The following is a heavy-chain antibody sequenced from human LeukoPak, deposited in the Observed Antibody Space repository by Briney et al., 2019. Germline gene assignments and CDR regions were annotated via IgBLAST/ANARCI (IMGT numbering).Heavy chain of an antibody. D-gene: IGHD5-18*01. J-gene: IGHJ4*02. CDR3: AKDVPGYSYGTFDY. CDR2: ISGSGGTT. CDR1: GFSFSSYW. V-gene: IGHV3-23*01. Sequence: PGGSLRLSCAASGFSFSSYWMSWARQAPGKGLEWVSAISGSGGTTYYADSVKGRFTISRDNSKNTLYLQMNSLRAEDTAVYYCAKDVPGYSYGTFDYWGQGTLVTVSS.